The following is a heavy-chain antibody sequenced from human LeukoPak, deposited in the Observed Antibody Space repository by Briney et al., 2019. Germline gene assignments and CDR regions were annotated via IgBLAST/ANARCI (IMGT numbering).Heavy chain of an antibody. CDR3: ARGRITMVRGVMGQYYFDY. CDR2: IYHSGST. V-gene: IGHV4-38-2*01. D-gene: IGHD3-10*01. CDR1: GYSISSGYY. J-gene: IGHJ4*02. Sequence: SETLSLTCAVSGYSISSGYYWGWIRQPPGKGLEWIGSIYHSGSTYYNPSLKSRVTISVDTSKNQFSPKLSSVTAADTAVYYCARGRITMVRGVMGQYYFDYWGQGTLVTVSS.